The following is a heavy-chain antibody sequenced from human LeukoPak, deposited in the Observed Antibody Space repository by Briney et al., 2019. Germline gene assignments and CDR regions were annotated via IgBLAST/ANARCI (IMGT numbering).Heavy chain of an antibody. CDR1: GLTFRSFW. V-gene: IGHV3-7*01. CDR2: INQEGSEK. D-gene: IGHD5-24*01. J-gene: IGHJ4*02. CDR3: ARERDGRFFDY. Sequence: GGSLRLSCAVSGLTFRSFWMIWVRQAPGKGLEGVANINQEGSEKYFVDSVKGRFTISRDNAKNSLHLQMNTLTDEDTAVYYCARERDGRFFDYWGQGTLVTVSS.